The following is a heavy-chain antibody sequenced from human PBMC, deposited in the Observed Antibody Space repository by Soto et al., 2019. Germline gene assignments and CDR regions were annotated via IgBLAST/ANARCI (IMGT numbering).Heavy chain of an antibody. CDR3: ARQARGEATVTSVRNWFDP. J-gene: IGHJ5*02. D-gene: IGHD4-17*01. CDR2: IYYRGSP. CDR1: GGSISSSSSY. Sequence: QLQLQESGPGLVKPSETLSLTCTVSGGSISSSSSYWGWIRQPPGKGPEWIGYIYYRGSPNYNPSLKCRVTISVDTSKNQFSLKLNSVTAADTAGDYCARQARGEATVTSVRNWFDPWGQGALVTVSS. V-gene: IGHV4-39*01.